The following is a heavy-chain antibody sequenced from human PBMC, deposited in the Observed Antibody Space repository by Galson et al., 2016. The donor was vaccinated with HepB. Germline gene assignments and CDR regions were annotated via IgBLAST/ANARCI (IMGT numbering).Heavy chain of an antibody. CDR1: GFTFSSYW. V-gene: IGHV3-74*01. CDR3: ARDRSSGSGNFGY. J-gene: IGHJ4*02. Sequence: SLRLSCAASGFTFSSYWMYWVRQAPGKGLVWVSRIDSDGITTAYADSVKGRFTISRDNAKNTLYLQMNSLSAADTAVYYCARDRSSGSGNFGYWGQGTLVTVSS. CDR2: IDSDGITT. D-gene: IGHD3-10*01.